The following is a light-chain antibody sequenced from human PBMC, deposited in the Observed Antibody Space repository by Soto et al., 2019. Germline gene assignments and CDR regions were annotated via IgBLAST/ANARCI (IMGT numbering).Light chain of an antibody. CDR2: DAS. V-gene: IGKV1-5*01. CDR3: QQYNSYSPT. J-gene: IGKJ1*01. CDR1: QSISNY. Sequence: DIQMTQSPSTLSPSVGDRVTITCRASQSISNYLAWYQQKPGIAPNLLIYDASSLEGGVPSRFSGSGSGTEFTLTISVLQPDDFATYYCQQYNSYSPTFGQGTKVEIK.